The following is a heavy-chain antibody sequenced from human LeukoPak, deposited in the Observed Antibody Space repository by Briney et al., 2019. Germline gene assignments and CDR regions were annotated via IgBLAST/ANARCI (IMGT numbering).Heavy chain of an antibody. CDR2: IYYSGST. V-gene: IGHV4-61*01. Sequence: SETLSLTCTVSGGSVSTGNYYWSWIRQPPGKGLEWIGYIYYSGSTNYNPSLKSRVTISVDTSKNQFSLKLSSVTAADTAFYYCAREHYNFWSGFYSDFFGPWGQGTLVTVSS. D-gene: IGHD3-3*01. CDR1: GGSVSTGNYY. CDR3: AREHYNFWSGFYSDFFGP. J-gene: IGHJ5*02.